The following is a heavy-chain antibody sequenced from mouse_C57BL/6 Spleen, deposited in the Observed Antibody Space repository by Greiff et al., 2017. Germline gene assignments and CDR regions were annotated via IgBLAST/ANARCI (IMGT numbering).Heavy chain of an antibody. V-gene: IGHV1-64*01. Sequence: QVQLQQSGAELVKPGASVKLSCKASGYTFTSYWMHWVKQRPGQGLEWIGMIHPNSGSTNYNEKFKSKATLTVDKSSSTAYMQLSSLTSEDSAVYYCAREDYDGYYVAMDYWGQGTSVTVSS. J-gene: IGHJ4*01. D-gene: IGHD2-3*01. CDR1: GYTFTSYW. CDR2: IHPNSGST. CDR3: AREDYDGYYVAMDY.